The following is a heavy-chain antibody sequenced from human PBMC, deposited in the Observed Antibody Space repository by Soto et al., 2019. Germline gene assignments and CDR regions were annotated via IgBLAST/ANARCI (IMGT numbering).Heavy chain of an antibody. V-gene: IGHV1-69*13. CDR2: IIPIFGTA. J-gene: IGHJ4*02. Sequence: ASVKVSCKASGGAFSSDAISWVRQATGQGLEWMGGIIPIFGTANYAQKFQGRVTITADESTSTAYMELSSLRSEDTAVYYCARVRDDSSGYPDYWGQGTLGTVSS. D-gene: IGHD3-22*01. CDR1: GGAFSSDA. CDR3: ARVRDDSSGYPDY.